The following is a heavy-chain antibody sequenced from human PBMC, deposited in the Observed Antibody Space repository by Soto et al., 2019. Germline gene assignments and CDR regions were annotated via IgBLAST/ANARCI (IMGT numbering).Heavy chain of an antibody. CDR2: IYYSGST. V-gene: IGHV4-39*01. D-gene: IGHD5-12*01. CDR3: GRRGGYSGYDVVTGIDY. CDR1: GGSISSSSHF. J-gene: IGHJ4*02. Sequence: SETRSLTCTVSGGSISSSSHFWGWIRQPQGKGLEWVGAIYYSGSTYYNPSLKSRVTISVDTSKNQFSLKLSSVTAADTAVYYCGRRGGYSGYDVVTGIDYWGRGTLVTVSS.